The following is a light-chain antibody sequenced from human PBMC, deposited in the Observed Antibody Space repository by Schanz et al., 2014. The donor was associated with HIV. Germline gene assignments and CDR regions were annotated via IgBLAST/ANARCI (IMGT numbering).Light chain of an antibody. J-gene: IGKJ4*01. CDR1: QGIRNW. CDR3: QQSYSTRLLT. CDR2: GAF. V-gene: IGKV1-39*01. Sequence: DVHMTQSPSSVPASVGDRVTITCRAGQGIRNWVPWDQQKPGKTPKLLTYGAFRLQRGVTSRFSGSGAGTDFTLTISSLQPEDFATYYCQQSYSTRLLTFGGGTKVEIK.